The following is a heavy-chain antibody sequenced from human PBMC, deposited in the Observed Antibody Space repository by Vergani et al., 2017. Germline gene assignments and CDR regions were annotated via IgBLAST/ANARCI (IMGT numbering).Heavy chain of an antibody. CDR1: GYSFTSYW. V-gene: IGHV5-10-1*01. Sequence: EVQLVQSGAEVKTPGESLRISCKGSGYSFTSYWISWVRQMPGKGLEWMGRIEPSDSYTNYSPSFQGHVTISADKSISTAYLQWSSLKASDTAMYYCARCPGYCSSTSCYLNWFDPWGQGTLVTVSS. CDR2: IEPSDSYT. CDR3: ARCPGYCSSTSCYLNWFDP. D-gene: IGHD2-2*03. J-gene: IGHJ5*02.